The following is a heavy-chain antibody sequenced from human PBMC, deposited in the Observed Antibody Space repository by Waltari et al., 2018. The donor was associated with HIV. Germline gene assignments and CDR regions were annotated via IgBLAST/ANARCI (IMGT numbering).Heavy chain of an antibody. D-gene: IGHD1-1*01. CDR3: ARDRTGSKRGFDP. CDR1: GFNFTDQC. V-gene: IGHV3-30*03. CDR2: VYYDGSKK. Sequence: QAQVVESGGGVVQPGRALRLSWSDSGFNFTDQCIHWFRHAPGKGLELVAVVYYDGSKKYYGDSVNGRFTISRDNSKNMVYLQMNSLRDDDTAVYYCARDRTGSKRGFDPWGQGTLVIVSS. J-gene: IGHJ5*02.